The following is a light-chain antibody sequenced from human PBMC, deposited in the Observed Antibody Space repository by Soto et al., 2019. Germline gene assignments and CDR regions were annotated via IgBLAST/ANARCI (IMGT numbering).Light chain of an antibody. CDR1: SSDVGGYNY. J-gene: IGLJ2*01. CDR2: DVS. Sequence: QSVLTQPASVSGSPGQSITISCTGSSSDVGGYNYVSWYQHHPGKAPKLVIYDVSNRPSGVSNRFSGSKSGNTASLTIYGLQAEDEADYYCSSCTTSSTVVFGGGTKLTVL. CDR3: SSCTTSSTVV. V-gene: IGLV2-14*03.